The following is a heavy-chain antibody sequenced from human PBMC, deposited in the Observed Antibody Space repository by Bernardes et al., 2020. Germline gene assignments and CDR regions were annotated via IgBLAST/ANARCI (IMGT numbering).Heavy chain of an antibody. Sequence: GSLRLSCAASGITFRNAWMSWVRQAPGKGLEWVGRIKSKTDGGTTDYAAPVKGRFTISRDDSKNTLYLQMNSLKTEDTAVYYCTTSPSGGYYDSSGYFRVDSWGQGTLVTVSS. CDR2: IKSKTDGGTT. J-gene: IGHJ4*02. V-gene: IGHV3-15*01. CDR1: GITFRNAW. D-gene: IGHD3-22*01. CDR3: TTSPSGGYYDSSGYFRVDS.